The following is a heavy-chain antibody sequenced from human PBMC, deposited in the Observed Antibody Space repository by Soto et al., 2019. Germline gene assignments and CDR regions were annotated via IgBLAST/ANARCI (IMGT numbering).Heavy chain of an antibody. D-gene: IGHD2-2*02. V-gene: IGHV1-69*06. J-gene: IGHJ4*02. CDR2: IIPIFNST. Sequence: QVQLVQSGAEVKTPGSSLKVSCKVSGSRFSNYVISWVRQAPGHGLEWLGRIIPIFNSTKYAQNSQGKVTITADKSTSTASLELSSLRSDDTAVYYCAREGRGKKAGYNGLVSLGYWGQGTLVTVSS. CDR1: GSRFSNYV. CDR3: AREGRGKKAGYNGLVSLGY.